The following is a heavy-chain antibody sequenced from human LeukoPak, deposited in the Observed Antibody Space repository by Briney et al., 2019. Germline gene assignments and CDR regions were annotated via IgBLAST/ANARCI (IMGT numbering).Heavy chain of an antibody. V-gene: IGHV4-61*01. Sequence: SETLSLTCTVSGGSISSGSYYWSWIRQPPGKGLEWIGYIYYSGSTSYNPSLKSRVTISVDTSKKQFSLRLSSVTAADTAFYYCARYIVSYPHDAFDIWGQGTMVTVSS. CDR2: IYYSGST. D-gene: IGHD1-26*01. CDR1: GGSISSGSYY. J-gene: IGHJ3*02. CDR3: ARYIVSYPHDAFDI.